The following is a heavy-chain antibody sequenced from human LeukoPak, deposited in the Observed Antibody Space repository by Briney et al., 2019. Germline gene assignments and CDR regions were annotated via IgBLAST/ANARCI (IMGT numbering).Heavy chain of an antibody. D-gene: IGHD2-2*01. J-gene: IGHJ6*03. V-gene: IGHV3-21*01. CDR3: ARPSSIVVPAASSYYMDV. CDR2: ISSSSSYI. Sequence: GGSLRLSCAASGFTFSSYSMNWVRQAPGKGLEGVSSISSSSSYIYYADSVKGRFTISRDNAKNSLYLQMNSLRAEDTAVYYCARPSSIVVPAASSYYMDVWGKGTTVTVSS. CDR1: GFTFSSYS.